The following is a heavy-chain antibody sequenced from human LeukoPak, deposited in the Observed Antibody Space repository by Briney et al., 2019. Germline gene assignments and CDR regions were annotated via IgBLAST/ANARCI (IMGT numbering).Heavy chain of an antibody. J-gene: IGHJ4*02. CDR1: GGSISSYY. D-gene: IGHD6-13*01. V-gene: IGHV4-59*01. CDR2: IYYSGST. CDR3: ARESGNSFHN. Sequence: SETLSLTCTVSGGSISSYYWSWIRQPPGKGLEWIGYIYYSGSTNSNPSLKSRVTMSLDTSQNQFSLRLTSVTAADTAVYYCARESGNSFHNWGQGTLVTVSS.